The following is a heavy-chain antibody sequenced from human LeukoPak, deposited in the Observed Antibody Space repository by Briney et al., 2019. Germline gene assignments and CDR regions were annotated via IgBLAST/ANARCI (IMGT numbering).Heavy chain of an antibody. J-gene: IGHJ4*02. CDR3: ARNLNSPIAVAGSDY. CDR2: ITPSSTYI. Sequence: GGPLRLSCAASGFTFSNSDMEWVRQAPGKGLEWVSSITPSSTYIYYAESMRGRFTVSRDNAKNSLYLQMNSLTAEDTAVYYCARNLNSPIAVAGSDYWGQGTLVTVSS. V-gene: IGHV3-21*01. D-gene: IGHD6-19*01. CDR1: GFTFSNSD.